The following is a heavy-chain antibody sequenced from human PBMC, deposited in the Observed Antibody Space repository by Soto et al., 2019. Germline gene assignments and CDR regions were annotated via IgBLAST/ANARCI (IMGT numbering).Heavy chain of an antibody. Sequence: PGESLQLSCKGSGYSFTNYWIGWVRQMPGKGLEWMGIINPADSDTRYSPSFQGQVTVSVDKSISTAYLQRGSLKASDTAMYYCVRPDSTGYYSHWGQGTPVTVSS. CDR1: GYSFTNYW. J-gene: IGHJ4*02. CDR2: INPADSDT. CDR3: VRPDSTGYYSH. V-gene: IGHV5-51*01. D-gene: IGHD3-9*01.